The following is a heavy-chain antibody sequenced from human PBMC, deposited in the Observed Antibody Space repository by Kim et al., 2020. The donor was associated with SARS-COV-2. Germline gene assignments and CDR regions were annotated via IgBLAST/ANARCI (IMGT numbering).Heavy chain of an antibody. V-gene: IGHV4-59*01. CDR2: VYNRGST. J-gene: IGHJ4*02. Sequence: SETLSLTCTVSGGPISTYYWSWIRQPPGKGLEWIGNVYNRGSTNYNPSLIGRVTISVDTSKNQFSLNLTSVTAADTAMYYCARGSGWWRNWGQGTLVTVS. CDR3: ARGSGWWRN. CDR1: GGPISTYY. D-gene: IGHD6-19*01.